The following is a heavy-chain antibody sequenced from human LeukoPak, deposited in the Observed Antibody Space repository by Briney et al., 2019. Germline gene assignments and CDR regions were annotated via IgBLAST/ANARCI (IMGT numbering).Heavy chain of an antibody. J-gene: IGHJ4*02. D-gene: IGHD1-26*01. V-gene: IGHV1-2*06. CDR2: INPKSGGT. CDR3: TRDGSFSDFDY. CDR1: GYTFSGYY. Sequence: ASVKVSCKASGYTFSGYYIHWVRQAPGQGLEWMGRINPKSGGTNYAQNFQGRVTMTRDMSIRTAYVELSSLRSDDTAVYYCTRDGSFSDFDYWGQGALVTVSS.